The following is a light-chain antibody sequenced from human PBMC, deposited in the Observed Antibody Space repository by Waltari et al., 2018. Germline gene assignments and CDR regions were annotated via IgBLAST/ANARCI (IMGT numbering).Light chain of an antibody. CDR3: CSFAGSTTWV. Sequence: QSALTQPASVSGSPGQSITISCTGTLSAIGTYHLVSWYRQLPGQAPQLIIYEVTKRPSGVSHRFSASKSGNSASLTISGLQAEDEADYYCCSFAGSTTWVFGGGTTVTVL. J-gene: IGLJ3*02. CDR1: LSAIGTYHL. CDR2: EVT. V-gene: IGLV2-23*02.